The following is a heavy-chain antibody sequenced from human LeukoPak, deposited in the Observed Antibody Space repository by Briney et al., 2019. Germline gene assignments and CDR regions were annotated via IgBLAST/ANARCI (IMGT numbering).Heavy chain of an antibody. V-gene: IGHV3-21*01. J-gene: IGHJ5*02. D-gene: IGHD3-3*01. CDR2: ITSSSDYM. CDR3: ARGGIFGVVIRQNCFDP. Sequence: GGSLRLSCAAAGFTFSSYSMNWVRQAPGKGLEWVSSITSSSDYMYYADSVKGRFTISRDNAKNSLYLQMNSLRAEDTAVYHCARGGIFGVVIRQNCFDPWGQGTLVTVSS. CDR1: GFTFSSYS.